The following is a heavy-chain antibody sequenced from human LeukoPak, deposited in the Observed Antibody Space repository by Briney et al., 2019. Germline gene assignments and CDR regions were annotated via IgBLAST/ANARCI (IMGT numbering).Heavy chain of an antibody. CDR1: GFTFDDYG. CDR2: INWNGGST. J-gene: IGHJ4*02. V-gene: IGHV3-20*04. D-gene: IGHD6-19*01. CDR3: ARLSGPGSGWTTLDF. Sequence: GGSLRLSCAASGFTFDDYGMSWVRQAPGKGLKWVSGINWNGGSTGYRDSVKGRFTISRDTAKKSLYLQMNSLRAEDTALYYCARLSGPGSGWTTLDFWGQGTLVTVSS.